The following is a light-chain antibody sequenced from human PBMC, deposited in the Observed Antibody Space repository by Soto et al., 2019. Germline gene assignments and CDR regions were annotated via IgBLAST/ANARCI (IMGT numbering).Light chain of an antibody. CDR1: QSINHKY. CDR2: SVS. Sequence: EIVLTQSPGTLSLSPGERATLSCRASQSINHKYLAWFQQEPGQTPRLLIHSVSIRATGIPDRFSGSGSGTDFTLTISRLEPEDFAVYYCQLYSGSPWTFGRGTKVEIK. J-gene: IGKJ1*01. V-gene: IGKV3-20*01. CDR3: QLYSGSPWT.